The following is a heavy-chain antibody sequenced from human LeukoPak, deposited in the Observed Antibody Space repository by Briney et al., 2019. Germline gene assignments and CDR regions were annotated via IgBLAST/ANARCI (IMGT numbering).Heavy chain of an antibody. D-gene: IGHD1-26*01. CDR2: ISGSGGST. V-gene: IGHV3-23*01. Sequence: GGSLRLSCAASRFTFSSYAMSWVRLAPGKGLEWVSGISGSGGSTYYADSVKGRFTISRDNSKNTLYLQMNSLRADDTAVYYCTRRGLGATGNDYWGQGILVTVSS. J-gene: IGHJ4*02. CDR1: RFTFSSYA. CDR3: TRRGLGATGNDY.